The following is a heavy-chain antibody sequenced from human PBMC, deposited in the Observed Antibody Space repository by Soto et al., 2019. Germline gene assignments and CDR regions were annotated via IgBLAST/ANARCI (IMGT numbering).Heavy chain of an antibody. CDR2: IYPGDSDT. Sequence: GESLKISCKGSGYSFTSYWIGWVRQMPGKGLEWMGIIYPGDSDTRYSPSFQGQVTISADKSISTAYLQWSSLKASDTAMYYCARHVSGYCSGGSCYSGYYYGMDVWGQGTTVTVSS. D-gene: IGHD2-15*01. CDR1: GYSFTSYW. CDR3: ARHVSGYCSGGSCYSGYYYGMDV. V-gene: IGHV5-51*01. J-gene: IGHJ6*02.